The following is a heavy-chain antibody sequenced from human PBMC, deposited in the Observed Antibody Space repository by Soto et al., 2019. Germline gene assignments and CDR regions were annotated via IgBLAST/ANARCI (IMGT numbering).Heavy chain of an antibody. CDR3: ARVARDSSGWYRVDP. Sequence: PGGSLRLSCAASGFTFSIYDMHWVRQATGKGLEWVSAIGTAGDTYYPGSVKGRFTISRENAKNSLYLQMNSLRAGDTAVYYCARVARDSSGWYRVDPWGQGTLVTVSS. D-gene: IGHD6-19*01. J-gene: IGHJ5*02. V-gene: IGHV3-13*01. CDR1: GFTFSIYD. CDR2: IGTAGDT.